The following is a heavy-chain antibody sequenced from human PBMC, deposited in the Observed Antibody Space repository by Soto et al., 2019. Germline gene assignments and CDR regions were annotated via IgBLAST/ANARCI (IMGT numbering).Heavy chain of an antibody. CDR2: IKSETDGGTT. CDR3: TTAVLFYGMDV. V-gene: IGHV3-15*07. D-gene: IGHD2-2*01. CDR1: GFTFSNAW. J-gene: IGHJ6*02. Sequence: SLRLSCAASGFTFSNAWMNWVRQAPGKGLEWVGRIKSETDGGTTDYAAPLKGRFTISRDDSKNTLYLQMNSLKTEDTAVYYCTTAVLFYGMDVWGQGTTVTVSS.